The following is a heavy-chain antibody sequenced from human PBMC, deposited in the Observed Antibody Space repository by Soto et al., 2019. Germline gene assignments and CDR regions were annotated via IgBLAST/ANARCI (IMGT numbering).Heavy chain of an antibody. J-gene: IGHJ4*02. D-gene: IGHD2-15*01. Sequence: PGGSLRLSCAASGFTFSDSAMHWVRQASGKGLEWVGRIRSKANSYATLYAASVKGRFTISRDDSKNTLYLQMNSLRAEDTAVYYCATQPRMRGYCSGGSCSGDYWGQGTLVTVSS. CDR2: IRSKANSYAT. CDR1: GFTFSDSA. V-gene: IGHV3-73*01. CDR3: ATQPRMRGYCSGGSCSGDY.